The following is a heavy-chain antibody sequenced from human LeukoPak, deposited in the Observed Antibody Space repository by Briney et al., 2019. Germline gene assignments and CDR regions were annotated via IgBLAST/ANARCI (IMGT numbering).Heavy chain of an antibody. CDR1: GFIFSGSA. D-gene: IGHD4-17*01. Sequence: PGGSLRLSCAASGFIFSGSAMHWVRQAPGKGLEWVAVISYDGSNKYYADSVKGRFTISRDNSKNTLYLQMNSLRAEDTAVYYCAKVVDYGDYLSEFDYWGQGTLVTVSS. V-gene: IGHV3-30-3*01. CDR3: AKVVDYGDYLSEFDY. CDR2: ISYDGSNK. J-gene: IGHJ4*02.